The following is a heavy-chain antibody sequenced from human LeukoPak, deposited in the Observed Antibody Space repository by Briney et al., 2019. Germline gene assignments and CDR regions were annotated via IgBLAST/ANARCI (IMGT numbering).Heavy chain of an antibody. Sequence: SETLSLTCTVSGGSISSYYWSWIRKPPRTGLGRIGYIYYSGSTNNNPSLKSRVTITVDTSKNQFSLKLSSVTAADTAVYYCARAVLRRDWFDPWGQGTLVTVSS. CDR3: ARAVLRRDWFDP. J-gene: IGHJ5*02. CDR2: IYYSGST. V-gene: IGHV4-59*01. CDR1: GGSISSYY. D-gene: IGHD2/OR15-2a*01.